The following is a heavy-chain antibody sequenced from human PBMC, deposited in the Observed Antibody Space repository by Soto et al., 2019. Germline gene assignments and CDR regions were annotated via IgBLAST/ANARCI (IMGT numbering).Heavy chain of an antibody. Sequence: ASVKVSCKPSGYTFTSYGSSWVRQAPGQGLEWMGWISAYNGNTNYAQKLQGRVTMTTDTSTSTAYMELRSLRSDDTAVYYCARHALASRHYYYYYGIDVWGQGTTVTVSS. CDR3: ARHALASRHYYYYYGIDV. J-gene: IGHJ6*02. CDR2: ISAYNGNT. D-gene: IGHD2-2*01. CDR1: GYTFTSYG. V-gene: IGHV1-18*01.